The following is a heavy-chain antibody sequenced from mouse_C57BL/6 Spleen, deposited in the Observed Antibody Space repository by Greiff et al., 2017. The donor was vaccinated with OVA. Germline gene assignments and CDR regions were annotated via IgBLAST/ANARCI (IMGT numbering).Heavy chain of an antibody. CDR2: IYPGDGDT. J-gene: IGHJ1*03. CDR1: GYAFSSSW. CDR3: AREGYYGSSYGYFDV. D-gene: IGHD1-1*01. V-gene: IGHV1-82*01. Sequence: QVQLQQSGPELVKPGASVKISCKASGYAFSSSWMTWVKQRPGKGLECIFRIYPGDGDTNYNGKFKGKATLTADKSSSTAYMQLSSLTSEDSAVYFWAREGYYGSSYGYFDVWGTGTTVTVSS.